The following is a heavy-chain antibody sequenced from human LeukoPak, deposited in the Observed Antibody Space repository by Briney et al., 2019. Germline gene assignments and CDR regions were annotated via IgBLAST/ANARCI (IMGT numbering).Heavy chain of an antibody. V-gene: IGHV1-18*01. J-gene: IGHJ4*02. CDR3: AREAAGDSHGYSRTDY. D-gene: IGHD5-18*01. Sequence: ASAKVSCKASGYTFTSYGITWVRQAPGQGLEWMGWISAYNGNTNYAQNLQGRVTMTTDTSTSTAYMELRSLRSDDTAVYYWAREAAGDSHGYSRTDYWGQGTLVSVSS. CDR1: GYTFTSYG. CDR2: ISAYNGNT.